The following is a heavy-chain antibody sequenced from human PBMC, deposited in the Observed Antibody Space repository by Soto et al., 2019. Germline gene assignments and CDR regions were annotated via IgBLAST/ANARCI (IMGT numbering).Heavy chain of an antibody. Sequence: SETLSLTCAVYGGSFSGYYWSWIRQPPGKGLEWIGEINHSGSTNYNPSLKSRVTISVDTSKNQFSLKLSSVTAADTAVYYCARDGSYYGRFYYYGMAVWGQGTTVTVSS. J-gene: IGHJ6*02. V-gene: IGHV4-34*01. CDR1: GGSFSGYY. CDR3: ARDGSYYGRFYYYGMAV. CDR2: INHSGST. D-gene: IGHD1-26*01.